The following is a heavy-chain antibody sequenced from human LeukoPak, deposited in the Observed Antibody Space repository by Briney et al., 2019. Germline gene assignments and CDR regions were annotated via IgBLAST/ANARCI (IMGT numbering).Heavy chain of an antibody. CDR1: GFTFSSYA. J-gene: IGHJ4*02. D-gene: IGHD3-10*01. V-gene: IGHV3-30*18. CDR3: AKDIAYGSADYYFDS. CDR2: ISTDGRNK. Sequence: GGSLRLSCAASGFTFSSYAMSWVRQAPGKGLEWVAVISTDGRNKYHGDSVKGRFTISRDNSKDTLYLETNSLRAEDTAVYYCAKDIAYGSADYYFDSWGQGTLVTVSS.